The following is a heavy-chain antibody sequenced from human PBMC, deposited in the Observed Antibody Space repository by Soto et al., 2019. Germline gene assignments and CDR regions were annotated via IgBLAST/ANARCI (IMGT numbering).Heavy chain of an antibody. CDR1: GGFISNYY. V-gene: IGHV4-59*01. Sequence: SETLSLTCTVSGGFISNYYCSWIRHSPGKGLEWIGYIHHSGSTNYNPSLKSRVTMSVDTSRNQFSMKLSSVTAADTAVYYCARSIDSSGYYFSNCWGQ. D-gene: IGHD3-22*01. J-gene: IGHJ1*01. CDR3: ARSIDSSGYYFSNC. CDR2: IHHSGST.